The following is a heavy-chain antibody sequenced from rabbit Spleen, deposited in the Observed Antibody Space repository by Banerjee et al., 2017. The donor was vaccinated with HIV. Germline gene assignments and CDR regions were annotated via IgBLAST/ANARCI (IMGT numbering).Heavy chain of an antibody. J-gene: IGHJ3*01. V-gene: IGHV1S40*01. CDR3: ARDLPEIVGWNFGF. CDR2: IYTGSSGST. D-gene: IGHD1-1*01. CDR1: GFSFSSSDW. Sequence: QSLEESGGDLVKPGASLTLTCTASGFSFSSSDWMCWVRQAPGKGLEWIGCIYTGSSGSTYFASWAKGRFTISKASSTSVSLQVTSLTAADTGTFFCARDLPEIVGWNFGFWGQGTLVTVS.